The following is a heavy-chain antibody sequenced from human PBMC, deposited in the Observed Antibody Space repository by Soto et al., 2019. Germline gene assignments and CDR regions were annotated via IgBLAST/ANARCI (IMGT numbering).Heavy chain of an antibody. CDR3: AKNSESSAYSSFDY. Sequence: PGGSLRLSGATSGFTFSSYAMSWVRQAPGEGLEWVSAVSSIGGITYYTDSVKGRFTISRDNSKNTLYLQMNSLRAEDTAVYYCAKNSESSAYSSFDYWGQGTLVTVSS. CDR1: GFTFSSYA. V-gene: IGHV3-23*01. CDR2: VSSIGGIT. J-gene: IGHJ4*02. D-gene: IGHD3-22*01.